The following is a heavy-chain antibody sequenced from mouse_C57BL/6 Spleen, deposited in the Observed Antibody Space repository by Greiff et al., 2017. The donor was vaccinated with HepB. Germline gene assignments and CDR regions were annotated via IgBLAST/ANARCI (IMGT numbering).Heavy chain of an antibody. J-gene: IGHJ1*03. D-gene: IGHD1-1*01. CDR3: ARTFITTVVSSGYFDV. CDR1: GYAFSSSW. V-gene: IGHV1-82*01. CDR2: IYPGDGDT. Sequence: VQLQQSGPELVKPGASVKISCKASGYAFSSSWMNWVKQRPGKGLEWIGRIYPGDGDTNYNGKFKGKATLTADKSSSTAYMQLSSLTSEDSAVYFCARTFITTVVSSGYFDVWGTGTTVTVSS.